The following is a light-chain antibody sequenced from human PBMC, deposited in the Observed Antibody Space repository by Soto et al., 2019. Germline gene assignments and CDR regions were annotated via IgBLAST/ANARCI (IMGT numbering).Light chain of an antibody. CDR3: QQYNNLQLT. J-gene: IGKJ4*01. Sequence: EIVMTQSPATLSVSPGEGATLSCRASQSVRSDLAWYQHKPGLAPRLLIYGVSTRATGIPVRLSGSGSGKELALAISSLQSEDSAIYYCQQYNNLQLTVGGGTKVDIK. CDR1: QSVRSD. CDR2: GVS. V-gene: IGKV3-15*01.